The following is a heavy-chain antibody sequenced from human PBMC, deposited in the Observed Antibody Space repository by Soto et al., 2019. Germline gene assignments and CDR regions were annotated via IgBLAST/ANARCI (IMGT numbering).Heavy chain of an antibody. Sequence: QVQLVQSGAEVKKPGASVKVSCKASGYTFTSYYMHWVRQAPGQGLEWMGIINPSGGSTSYAQKFQGRVTMTRDTSTSTVYMELSSLRSEDTAVYYCARAPGYSSSRRYGMDVWGPGTTVTVSS. J-gene: IGHJ6*02. D-gene: IGHD6-13*01. CDR3: ARAPGYSSSRRYGMDV. CDR2: INPSGGST. V-gene: IGHV1-46*01. CDR1: GYTFTSYY.